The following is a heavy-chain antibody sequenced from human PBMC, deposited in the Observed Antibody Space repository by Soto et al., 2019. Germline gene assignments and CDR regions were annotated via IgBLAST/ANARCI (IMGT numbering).Heavy chain of an antibody. D-gene: IGHD3-3*01. CDR1: GGSITSSGYY. Sequence: SETLSLTCSVSGGSITSSGYYWGWIRQPPGKGLEWIGSISYSGSTYYNPSLKSRVTMSVGTSKNLFSLKLSSVTAADTAVYYCARPQQVGFFSHPFDCWGQGTLVTVSS. CDR3: ARPQQVGFFSHPFDC. CDR2: ISYSGST. J-gene: IGHJ4*02. V-gene: IGHV4-39*01.